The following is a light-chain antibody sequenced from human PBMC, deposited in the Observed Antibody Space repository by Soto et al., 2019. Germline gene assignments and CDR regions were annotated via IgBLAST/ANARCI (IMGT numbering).Light chain of an antibody. V-gene: IGKV3-20*01. CDR1: QSVSSSTS. Sequence: EIVLTQSPGTLSLSPGERAALSCRASQSVSSSTSLAWYQQKTGQAPRLLIYGASSRAVGVPDRFSGSGSGTDFTLTISRLEPEEFAVYYCQQYGDSTLTFGGGTKVE. J-gene: IGKJ4*01. CDR3: QQYGDSTLT. CDR2: GAS.